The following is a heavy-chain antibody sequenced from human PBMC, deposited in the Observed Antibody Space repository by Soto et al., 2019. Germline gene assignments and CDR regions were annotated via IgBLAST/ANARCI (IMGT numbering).Heavy chain of an antibody. Sequence: SETLSLTCTVSGGSINSYYWNWIRQPPGKGLEWIGYIYYSGSTNYNPSLKSRVTISVDTSKNQFSLKLSSVTAADTAVYYCARGHYSDLNKYDSWGRGTLVTVSS. CDR2: IYYSGST. CDR3: ARGHYSDLNKYDS. D-gene: IGHD4-17*01. CDR1: GGSINSYY. V-gene: IGHV4-59*01. J-gene: IGHJ4*02.